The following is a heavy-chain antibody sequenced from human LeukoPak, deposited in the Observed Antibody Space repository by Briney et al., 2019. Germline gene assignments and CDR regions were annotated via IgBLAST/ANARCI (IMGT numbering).Heavy chain of an antibody. D-gene: IGHD2-15*01. CDR2: IYYSGST. CDR3: AQTDCSGGSCDESPFDY. V-gene: IGHV4-39*01. Sequence: SETLSLTCTVSGGSISSSSYYWGWIRQPPGKGLEWIGSIYYSGSTYYNPSLKSRVTISVDTSKNQFSLKLSSVTAADTAVYYCAQTDCSGGSCDESPFDYWGQGTLVTVSS. CDR1: GGSISSSSYY. J-gene: IGHJ4*02.